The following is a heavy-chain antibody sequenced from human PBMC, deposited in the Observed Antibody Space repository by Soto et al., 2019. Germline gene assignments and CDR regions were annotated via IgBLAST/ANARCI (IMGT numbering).Heavy chain of an antibody. CDR2: ISYDGSNK. J-gene: IGHJ5*02. D-gene: IGHD1-20*01. CDR1: GFTFSSYA. CDR3: AREYSVGSFKYNWNH. Sequence: GGSLRLSCAASGFTFSSYAMHWVRQAPGKGLEWVAVISYDGSNKYYADSVKGRFTISRDNSKNTLYLQMNSLRAEDTAVYYCAREYSVGSFKYNWNHWGQGTLVTVSS. V-gene: IGHV3-30-3*01.